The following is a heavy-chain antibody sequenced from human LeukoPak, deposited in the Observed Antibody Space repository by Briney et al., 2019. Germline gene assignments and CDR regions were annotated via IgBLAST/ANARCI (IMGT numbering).Heavy chain of an antibody. CDR1: GFTFSSYE. J-gene: IGHJ5*02. CDR3: AKDLFRFDP. D-gene: IGHD2-21*01. CDR2: ISSSGSTI. V-gene: IGHV3-48*03. Sequence: GGSLRLSCAASGFTFSSYEMNWVRQAPGKGLEWVSYISSSGSTIYYADSVKGRFTISRDNSKNTLYLQMNSLRAEDTAVYYCAKDLFRFDPWGQGTLVTVSS.